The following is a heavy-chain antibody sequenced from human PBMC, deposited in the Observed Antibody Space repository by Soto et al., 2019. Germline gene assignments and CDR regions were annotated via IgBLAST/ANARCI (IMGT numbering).Heavy chain of an antibody. J-gene: IGHJ4*02. Sequence: SETLSPTCTVSGGSISSGDYYWSWIRQPPGKGLEWIGYIYYSGSTYYNPSLKSRVTISVDTSKNQFSLKLSSVTAADTAVYYCARDSHNDYDFWSGYGYWGQGTLVTVSS. V-gene: IGHV4-30-4*01. CDR2: IYYSGST. CDR3: ARDSHNDYDFWSGYGY. CDR1: GGSISSGDYY. D-gene: IGHD3-3*01.